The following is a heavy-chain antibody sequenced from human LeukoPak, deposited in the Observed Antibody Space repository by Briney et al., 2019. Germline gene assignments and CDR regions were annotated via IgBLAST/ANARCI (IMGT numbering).Heavy chain of an antibody. V-gene: IGHV4-34*01. CDR1: GGSFSGYY. CDR3: ARVWAVLMVYASLYS. D-gene: IGHD2-8*01. J-gene: IGHJ4*02. CDR2: INHSGST. Sequence: SETLSLTCAVYGGSFSGYYWSWIRQPPGKGLEWIGEINHSGSTNYNPSLKSRVTITVDTSKNQFSLKLSSVTAADTAVYYCARVWAVLMVYASLYSWGQGTLVTVSS.